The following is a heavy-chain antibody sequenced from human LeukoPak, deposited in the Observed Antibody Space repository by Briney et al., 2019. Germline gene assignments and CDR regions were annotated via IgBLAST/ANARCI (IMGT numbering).Heavy chain of an antibody. V-gene: IGHV3-23*01. D-gene: IGHD5-12*01. CDR3: AKGRHGYDYRGNQLDY. Sequence: GGSLRLSCAASGFTSSDHYMDWVRQAPGKGLEWVSTITDTGGTTHCTDSVKGRFTISRDNSKNTLYLQMSSLRADDAAVYYCAKGRHGYDYRGNQLDYWGQGTLVTVSS. J-gene: IGHJ4*02. CDR2: ITDTGGTT. CDR1: GFTSSDHY.